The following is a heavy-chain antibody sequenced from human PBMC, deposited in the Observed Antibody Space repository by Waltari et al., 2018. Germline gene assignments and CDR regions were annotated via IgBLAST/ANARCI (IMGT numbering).Heavy chain of an antibody. CDR2: IYYSGIT. V-gene: IGHV4-38-2*01. J-gene: IGHJ3*02. CDR1: GFNFSSYD. Sequence: QVQLVESGGGVAQPGRSLRLSWGASGFNFSSYDMHWVLQAPGKGLECIGSIYYSGITYYHPSLKSRVTISVDTSNNQFSLKLSSVTSAYTAVYYCAQDGKDAFDILCQVTMFSVSS. CDR3: AQDGKDAFDI.